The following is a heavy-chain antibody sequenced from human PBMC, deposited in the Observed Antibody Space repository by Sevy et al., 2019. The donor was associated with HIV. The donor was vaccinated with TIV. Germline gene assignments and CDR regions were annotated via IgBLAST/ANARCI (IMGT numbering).Heavy chain of an antibody. V-gene: IGHV1-2*06. CDR2: INPNSGGI. J-gene: IGHJ6*02. CDR1: GYTFTGYY. D-gene: IGHD2-8*01. Sequence: ASVKVSCKASGYTFTGYYMHWVRQAPGQGLEWMGRINPNSGGINYAQKFQGRVTMTSDTSISTAYMELSGLRSDDTTVYYCARDLRPHCTNGLCYKGYYYGMDVWGQGTTFTVSS. CDR3: ARDLRPHCTNGLCYKGYYYGMDV.